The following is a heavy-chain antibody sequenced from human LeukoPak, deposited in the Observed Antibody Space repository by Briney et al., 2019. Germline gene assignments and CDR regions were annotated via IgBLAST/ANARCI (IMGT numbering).Heavy chain of an antibody. Sequence: GGSLRLSCAASGFTFDDYAMHWVRQAPGKGLEWVSGISWNSGSIGYADSVKGRFTISRDNAKNSLYLQMNSLRAEDTALYYCAKDAGKYYDILTGLYYFDYWGQGTLVTVSS. V-gene: IGHV3-9*01. CDR1: GFTFDDYA. CDR2: ISWNSGSI. J-gene: IGHJ4*02. CDR3: AKDAGKYYDILTGLYYFDY. D-gene: IGHD3-9*01.